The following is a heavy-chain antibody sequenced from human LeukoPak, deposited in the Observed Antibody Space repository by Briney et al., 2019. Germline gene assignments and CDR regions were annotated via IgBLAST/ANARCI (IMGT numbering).Heavy chain of an antibody. J-gene: IGHJ4*02. Sequence: TSQTLSLTCTVSGGSISSGDHYWSWIRQPPGKGLEWIGYIYYSGSTYYNPSLKSRITISVYTSKNQFSLKLSSVTAADTAVYYCARERASYGSAIDYWGQGTLVTVSS. CDR3: ARERASYGSAIDY. V-gene: IGHV4-30-4*08. CDR1: GGSISSGDHY. CDR2: IYYSGST. D-gene: IGHD3-10*01.